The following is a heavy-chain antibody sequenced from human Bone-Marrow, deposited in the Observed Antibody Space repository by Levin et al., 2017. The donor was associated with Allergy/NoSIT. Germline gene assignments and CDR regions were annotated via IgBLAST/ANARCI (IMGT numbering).Heavy chain of an antibody. Sequence: SVKVSCKASGGTFSSYAISWVRQAPGQGLEWMGGIIPIFGTANYAQKFQGRVTITADESTSTAYMELSSLRSEDTAVYYCARDGYGRGIYYYYYYGMDVWGQGTTVTVSS. CDR1: GGTFSSYA. V-gene: IGHV1-69*13. CDR3: ARDGYGRGIYYYYYYGMDV. D-gene: IGHD1-26*01. J-gene: IGHJ6*02. CDR2: IIPIFGTA.